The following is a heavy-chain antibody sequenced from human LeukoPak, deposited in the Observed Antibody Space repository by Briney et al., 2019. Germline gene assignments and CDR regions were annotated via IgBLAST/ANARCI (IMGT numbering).Heavy chain of an antibody. CDR2: LNPKSGGT. CDR3: ARGRMPSVDY. CDR1: GYTLTGYY. D-gene: IGHD2-2*01. Sequence: ASVKVSCKASGYTLTGYYMHWVRQALGRGVEWMGWLNPKSGGTNYAQKFRGRVSITRNTYISTAYMELSRLRSDDTAVYYCARGRMPSVDYWGQGTLVTVSS. V-gene: IGHV1-2*02. J-gene: IGHJ4*02.